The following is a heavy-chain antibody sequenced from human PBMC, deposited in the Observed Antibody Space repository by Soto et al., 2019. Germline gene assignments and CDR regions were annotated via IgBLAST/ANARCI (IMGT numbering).Heavy chain of an antibody. CDR2: IYYSGST. Sequence: QVQLQESGPGLVKPSETLSLTCTVSGGSINTYYWSWIRQPPGKGLEWIGYIYYSGSTNYNPSLESRVTISIDTSKNQFSLKLSSVTAADTAVYYCARRGSGWFPLDYWGQGTLVTVSS. CDR1: GGSINTYY. V-gene: IGHV4-59*01. D-gene: IGHD6-13*01. CDR3: ARRGSGWFPLDY. J-gene: IGHJ4*02.